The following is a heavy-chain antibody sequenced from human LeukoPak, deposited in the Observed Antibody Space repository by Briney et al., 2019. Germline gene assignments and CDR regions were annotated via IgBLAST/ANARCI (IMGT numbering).Heavy chain of an antibody. Sequence: GGSLRLSCSASGFTFSSYAMHWVRQAPGKGLEYVSAISSNGGSTYYADSVKGGFTISRDNSKNTLYLQMSSLRAEDTAVYSCVKRGSGYSYGHYFDYWGQGTLVTVSS. D-gene: IGHD5-18*01. V-gene: IGHV3-64D*09. J-gene: IGHJ4*02. CDR3: VKRGSGYSYGHYFDY. CDR1: GFTFSSYA. CDR2: ISSNGGST.